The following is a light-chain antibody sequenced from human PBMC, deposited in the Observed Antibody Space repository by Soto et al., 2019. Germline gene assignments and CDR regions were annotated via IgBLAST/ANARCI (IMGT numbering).Light chain of an antibody. CDR1: SSDVGGYNY. CDR2: DVS. V-gene: IGLV2-14*03. J-gene: IGLJ1*01. CDR3: SSHTSSTTEV. Sequence: QYALTQPASVSGSPGQSIAISCTGTSSDVGGYNYVSWYQQHPGKAPKLMIYDVSSRPSGVSNRFSGSKSGNTASLTISGLRAGDEADYYYSSHTSSTTEVFGTGTKVTVL.